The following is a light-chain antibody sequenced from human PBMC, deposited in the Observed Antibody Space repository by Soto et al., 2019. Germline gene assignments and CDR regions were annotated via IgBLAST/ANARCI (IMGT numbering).Light chain of an antibody. Sequence: EIVLTQSPATLSLSPGERGTLCCWSSQSFSSYLAWYQQKPGQAPRLLIYDASTRAPGIPARFSGSGSGTDFTLTISSLEPEDFAVYHCQQRFNWPSITFGQGTRLEIK. J-gene: IGKJ5*01. CDR1: QSFSSY. CDR2: DAS. V-gene: IGKV3-11*01. CDR3: QQRFNWPSIT.